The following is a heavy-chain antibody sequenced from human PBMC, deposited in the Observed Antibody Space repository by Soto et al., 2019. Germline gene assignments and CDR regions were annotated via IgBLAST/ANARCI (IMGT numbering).Heavy chain of an antibody. V-gene: IGHV3-30*18. CDR3: AKDLDSSGFHAFDI. J-gene: IGHJ3*02. CDR2: ISYDGSNK. CDR1: GFTFSSYG. Sequence: GGSLRLSCAASGFTFSSYGMHWVRQAPGKGLEWVAVISYDGSNKYYADSVKGRFTISRDNSKNTLYLQMNSLRAEDTAVYYCAKDLDSSGFHAFDIWGQGTMVTVSS. D-gene: IGHD6-19*01.